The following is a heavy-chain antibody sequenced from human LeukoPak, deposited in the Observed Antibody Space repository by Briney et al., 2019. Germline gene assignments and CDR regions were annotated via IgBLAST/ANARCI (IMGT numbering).Heavy chain of an antibody. V-gene: IGHV1-8*01. Sequence: ASVKVSCKASGYTFTSYDITWVRQATGQGLEWMGWMNPNSGNTGYAQKFQGRVTMTRNTSISTAYMELSSLRSEDTAVYYCARTILSAVAAHDAFDIWGQGTMVTVSS. D-gene: IGHD6-19*01. CDR3: ARTILSAVAAHDAFDI. J-gene: IGHJ3*02. CDR1: GYTFTSYD. CDR2: MNPNSGNT.